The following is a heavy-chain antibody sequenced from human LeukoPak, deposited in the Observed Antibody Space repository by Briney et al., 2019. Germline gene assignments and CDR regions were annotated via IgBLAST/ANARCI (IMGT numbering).Heavy chain of an antibody. Sequence: GGSRRLSCAASGFTFSSYGMHWVRQAPGKGLEWVAFIRYDGNNKYYADSVKGRFTISRDNSKNTLYLQMNSLRAEDTAVYYCAKTQRDYDSSDYYFDYWGQGTLVTVSS. J-gene: IGHJ4*02. CDR2: IRYDGNNK. CDR1: GFTFSSYG. V-gene: IGHV3-30*02. CDR3: AKTQRDYDSSDYYFDY. D-gene: IGHD3-22*01.